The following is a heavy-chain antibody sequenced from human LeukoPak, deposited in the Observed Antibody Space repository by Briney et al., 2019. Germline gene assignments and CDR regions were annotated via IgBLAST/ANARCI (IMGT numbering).Heavy chain of an antibody. V-gene: IGHV1-8*01. CDR1: GYTFTSYD. Sequence: ASVKVSCKASGYTFTSYDINWVRQATGQGLEWMGWMNPNSGNTGYAQKFQGRVTMTRNTSISTAYMVLSSLRSEDTAVYYCAYSSSGWTMFDYWGQGTLVTVSS. CDR3: AYSSSGWTMFDY. D-gene: IGHD6-19*01. CDR2: MNPNSGNT. J-gene: IGHJ4*02.